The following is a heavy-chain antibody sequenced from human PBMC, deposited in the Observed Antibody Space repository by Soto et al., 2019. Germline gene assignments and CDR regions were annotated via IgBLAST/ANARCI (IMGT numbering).Heavy chain of an antibody. CDR2: SYPGDSDT. D-gene: IGHD3-16*01. V-gene: IGHV5-51*01. CDR1: GYSFISYW. Sequence: PGESLKISCKGSGYSFISYWIGWVRQMPGKGLEWMGISYPGDSDTRYSPSFQGQVTISADKSISTAYLQWSSLQASDTAIYYCARDYEYGLDYWGQGTLVTVSS. J-gene: IGHJ4*02. CDR3: ARDYEYGLDY.